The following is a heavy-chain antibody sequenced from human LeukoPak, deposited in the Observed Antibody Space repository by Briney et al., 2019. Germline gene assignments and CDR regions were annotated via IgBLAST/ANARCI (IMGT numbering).Heavy chain of an antibody. CDR3: AKDGDVLRFLEWSRVAFDI. Sequence: PGRSLRLSCAASGFTFSSYGMHWVRQAPGKGLEWVAVISYDGSNKYYADSVKGRFTISRDNSKNTLYLQMNSLRAEDTAVYYCAKDGDVLRFLEWSRVAFDIWGQGTMVTVSS. CDR1: GFTFSSYG. CDR2: ISYDGSNK. V-gene: IGHV3-30*18. J-gene: IGHJ3*02. D-gene: IGHD3-3*01.